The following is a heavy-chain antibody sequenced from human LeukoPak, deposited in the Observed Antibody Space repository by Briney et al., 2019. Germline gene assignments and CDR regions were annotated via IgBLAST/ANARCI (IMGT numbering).Heavy chain of an antibody. Sequence: SETLSLTCTVSGGSISNDYWSWIRQPPGKGLEYIGYIFYSGITNYNPSLKSRVTISVDTSKSQFSLKLTSVTAADTAVYYCARLGARGENSGYYAYFDCWGQGTLVTVSS. CDR1: GGSISNDY. D-gene: IGHD3-22*01. V-gene: IGHV4-59*01. J-gene: IGHJ4*02. CDR2: IFYSGIT. CDR3: ARLGARGENSGYYAYFDC.